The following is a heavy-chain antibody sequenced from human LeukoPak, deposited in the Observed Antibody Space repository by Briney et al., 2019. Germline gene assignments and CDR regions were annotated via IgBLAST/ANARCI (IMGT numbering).Heavy chain of an antibody. CDR1: GNSISSGYY. CDR2: VFHSGST. V-gene: IGHV4-38-2*02. Sequence: SETLSLTCTVSGNSISSGYYWVWIRQPPGKGLEWIGSVFHSGSTYYNPSLKSRVAISVDTSKNQFSLKLSSVTAADTAVYYCARRDYDILTGYQTLFDYWGQGTLVTVSS. J-gene: IGHJ4*02. D-gene: IGHD3-9*01. CDR3: ARRDYDILTGYQTLFDY.